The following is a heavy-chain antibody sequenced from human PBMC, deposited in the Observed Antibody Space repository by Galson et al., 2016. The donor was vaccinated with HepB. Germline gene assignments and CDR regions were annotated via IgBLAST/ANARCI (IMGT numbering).Heavy chain of an antibody. Sequence: SLRLSCAASGFTFSSYAMSWVRQAPGKGLEWVLAVSGSSRAYYADSVKGRFTISRDNAKNTLYLRMNGLRTEDTAVYYCARDPSRSIFDYGGDYWGQGTLVTVSS. CDR2: VSGSSRA. D-gene: IGHD4/OR15-4a*01. CDR1: GFTFSSYA. J-gene: IGHJ4*02. CDR3: ARDPSRSIFDYGGDY. V-gene: IGHV3-23*01.